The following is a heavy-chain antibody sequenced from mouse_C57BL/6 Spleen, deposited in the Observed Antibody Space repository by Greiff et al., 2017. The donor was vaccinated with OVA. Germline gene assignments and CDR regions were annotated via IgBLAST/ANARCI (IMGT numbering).Heavy chain of an antibody. D-gene: IGHD4-1*01. CDR1: GYTFTSYW. J-gene: IGHJ4*01. CDR2: IDPSDSYT. CDR3: ARFPLGQGTGAMDY. Sequence: QVQLQQPGAELVMPGASVKLSCKASGYTFTSYWMHWVKQRPGQGLEWIGEIDPSDSYTNYNQKFKGKSTLTVDKSSSTAYLQLSSLTSEDSAVYYCARFPLGQGTGAMDYWGQGTSVTVSS. V-gene: IGHV1-69*01.